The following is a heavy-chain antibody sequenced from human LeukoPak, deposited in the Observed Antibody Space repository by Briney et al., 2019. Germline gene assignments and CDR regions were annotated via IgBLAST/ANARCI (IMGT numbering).Heavy chain of an antibody. D-gene: IGHD6-13*01. Sequence: SVTLSLTCAVYGGSFSGYYWSWIRQPPGKGLEWIGEINHSGSTNYNPSLKSRVSISVDSSKNQFSLKVSSVTAADTAVYYCARGSDTAAGLYWGQGTLVTVSS. V-gene: IGHV4-34*01. CDR2: INHSGST. J-gene: IGHJ4*02. CDR1: GGSFSGYY. CDR3: ARGSDTAAGLY.